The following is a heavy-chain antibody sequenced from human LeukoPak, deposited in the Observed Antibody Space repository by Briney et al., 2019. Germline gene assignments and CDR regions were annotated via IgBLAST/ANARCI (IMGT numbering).Heavy chain of an antibody. CDR3: ARTYPMFGYAGDY. J-gene: IGHJ4*02. Sequence: GGSLRLSCAASGFTFSSYSMNWVRQAPGKGLEWVSSISSSSGYIYYADSVKGRFTISRDNAKSLMYLQMDSLRAEDTAIYFCARTYPMFGYAGDYWGQGTVVTVSS. CDR2: ISSSSGYI. V-gene: IGHV3-21*06. CDR1: GFTFSSYS. D-gene: IGHD3-10*02.